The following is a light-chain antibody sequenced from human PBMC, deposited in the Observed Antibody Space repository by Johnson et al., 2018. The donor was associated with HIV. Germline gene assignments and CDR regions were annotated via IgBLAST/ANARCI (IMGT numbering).Light chain of an antibody. V-gene: IGLV1-51*01. CDR2: DNN. Sequence: HSVLSQPPSMSAAPGQKVTISCSASSSNIGNNYVSWYQQLPGTAPKLLIYDNNKRPSGIPDRFSGSKSGTSATLGITGLQTGDEADYYCGTWDSSLSAPRVFGTGTKVTVL. CDR1: SSNIGNNY. J-gene: IGLJ1*01. CDR3: GTWDSSLSAPRV.